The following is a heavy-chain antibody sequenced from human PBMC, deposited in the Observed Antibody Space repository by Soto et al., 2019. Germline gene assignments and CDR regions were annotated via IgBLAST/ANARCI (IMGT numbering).Heavy chain of an antibody. CDR1: GYTFTTHG. V-gene: IGHV1-18*04. J-gene: IGHJ4*02. CDR3: ARVDDYVWGSFRT. Sequence: QVPLLQSGAEVKEPGASVRVSCKASGYTFTTHGISWVRQAPGQGLEWMGWISTYNGKTTYAQKVQGRVTMTTDTSTSTAYMELRGLRSDDTAVYYCARVDDYVWGSFRTWGQGTQFTVSS. CDR2: ISTYNGKT. D-gene: IGHD3-16*02.